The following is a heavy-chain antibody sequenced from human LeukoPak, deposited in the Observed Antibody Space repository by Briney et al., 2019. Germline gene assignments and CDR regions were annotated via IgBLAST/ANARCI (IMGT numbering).Heavy chain of an antibody. D-gene: IGHD6-19*01. J-gene: IGHJ4*02. CDR3: AREGYSSGWLFDY. CDR1: GGSISSDGYF. Sequence: RTSETLSLTCSVSGGSISSDGYFWTWIRQPAGKGLEWIGRIYTSGSTNYNPSLKSRVTMSVDTSKNQFSLKLSSVTAADTAVYYCAREGYSSGWLFDYWGQGTLVTVSS. V-gene: IGHV4-61*02. CDR2: IYTSGST.